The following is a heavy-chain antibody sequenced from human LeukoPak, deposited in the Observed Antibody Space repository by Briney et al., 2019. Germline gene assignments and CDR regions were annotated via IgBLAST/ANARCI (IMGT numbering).Heavy chain of an antibody. V-gene: IGHV1-8*01. D-gene: IGHD3-10*01. CDR3: ARGPGYGSGRPLEYYYMDV. J-gene: IGHJ6*03. CDR2: MNPNSGNT. Sequence: GASVKVSCKASGYTFTSYDINWVRQATGQGLEWMGWMNPNSGNTGYAQKFQGRVTITRNTSISTAYMELSSLRSEDTAVYYCARGPGYGSGRPLEYYYMDVWGKGTTVTVSS. CDR1: GYTFTSYD.